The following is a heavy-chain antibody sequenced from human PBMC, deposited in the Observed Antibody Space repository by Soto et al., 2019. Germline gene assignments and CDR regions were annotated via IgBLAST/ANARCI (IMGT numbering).Heavy chain of an antibody. V-gene: IGHV1-46*03. CDR3: ARGFIRTGQDFAGDAFDI. D-gene: IGHD3-3*01. Sequence: ASVKVSCKASGYTFTSYYMHWVRQAPGQGLEWMGIINPSGGSTSYAQKFQGRVTMTRDASTSTVYTELSSLRSEDTAVYYCARGFIRTGQDFAGDAFDIWGQGTMVTVSS. J-gene: IGHJ3*02. CDR1: GYTFTSYY. CDR2: INPSGGST.